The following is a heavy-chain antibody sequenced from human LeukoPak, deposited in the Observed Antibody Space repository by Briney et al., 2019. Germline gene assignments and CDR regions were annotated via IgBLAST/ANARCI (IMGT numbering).Heavy chain of an antibody. CDR2: ISSSSSYI. J-gene: IGHJ4*02. V-gene: IGHV3-21*04. D-gene: IGHD3-10*01. CDR3: AKRLLSSVVRGIIIKGDDY. Sequence: KSGGSLRLSCAASGFTFSSYSMNWVRQAPGKGLEWVSSISSSSSYIYYADSVKGRFTISRDNAKNSLYLQMNSLRAEDTAIYYCAKRLLSSVVRGIIIKGDDYWGQGTLVTVSS. CDR1: GFTFSSYS.